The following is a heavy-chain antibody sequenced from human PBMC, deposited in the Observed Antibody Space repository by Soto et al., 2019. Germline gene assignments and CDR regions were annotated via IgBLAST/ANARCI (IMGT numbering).Heavy chain of an antibody. J-gene: IGHJ2*01. CDR1: GCTVTNKY. CDR3: AIVDYGYYGWSFDL. CDR2: IYSGGAT. Sequence: EVQLVESGGNLIQPGGSLRLSCAASGCTVTNKYMTWVRKSPGKGLEWFSLIYSGGATSYADSFKGRFTISRDNYKDILYLQVNSLIAEETAVYYCAIVDYGYYGWSFDLWGRGTLVTVSS. D-gene: IGHD4-17*01. V-gene: IGHV3-53*01.